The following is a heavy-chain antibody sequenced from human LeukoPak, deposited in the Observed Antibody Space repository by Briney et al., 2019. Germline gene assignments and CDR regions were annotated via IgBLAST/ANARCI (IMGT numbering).Heavy chain of an antibody. D-gene: IGHD5-18*01. J-gene: IGHJ6*03. Sequence: ASVKVSCKASGYTFTGYYMHWVRQAPGQGLEWMGWINPNSGGTNYAQKFQGRVTMTRDTSISTAYMELSRLRSDDTAVYYCARDSRIQLWLPYYYYYYMDVWGKGTTVTISS. V-gene: IGHV1-2*02. CDR2: INPNSGGT. CDR1: GYTFTGYY. CDR3: ARDSRIQLWLPYYYYYYMDV.